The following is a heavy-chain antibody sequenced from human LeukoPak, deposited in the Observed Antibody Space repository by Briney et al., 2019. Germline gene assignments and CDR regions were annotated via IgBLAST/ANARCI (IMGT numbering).Heavy chain of an antibody. Sequence: ASVKVSRKASGYTFTSYDINWVRQATGQGLEWMGWVNPNSGNTGYAQKFQGRVTMTRNTSISTAYMELSSLRSEDTAVYYCARVPYVGSYYGRYYFDYWGQGTLVTVSS. D-gene: IGHD1-26*01. CDR2: VNPNSGNT. V-gene: IGHV1-8*01. CDR3: ARVPYVGSYYGRYYFDY. J-gene: IGHJ4*02. CDR1: GYTFTSYD.